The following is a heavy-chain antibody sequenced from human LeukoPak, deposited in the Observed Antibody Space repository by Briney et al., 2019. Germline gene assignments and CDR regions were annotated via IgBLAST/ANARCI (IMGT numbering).Heavy chain of an antibody. Sequence: PGRSLRLSCAASGFTFSSYAMHWVRQAPGKGLEWVAVISYDGSNKYYADSVKGRFTISRDNSKNTLYLQMNSLRAEDTAVYYCARDGPLVVRYFDWLPLFGFDYWGQGTLVTVSS. V-gene: IGHV3-30*04. CDR3: ARDGPLVVRYFDWLPLFGFDY. CDR2: ISYDGSNK. J-gene: IGHJ4*02. CDR1: GFTFSSYA. D-gene: IGHD3-9*01.